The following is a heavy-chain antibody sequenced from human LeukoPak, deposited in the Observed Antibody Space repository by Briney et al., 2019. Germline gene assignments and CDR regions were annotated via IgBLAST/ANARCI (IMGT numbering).Heavy chain of an antibody. CDR2: IIPIFGTA. CDR1: GGTFSSYA. CDR3: ARDSSIAANSYFDY. V-gene: IGHV1-69*05. J-gene: IGHJ4*02. D-gene: IGHD6-6*01. Sequence: ASVKVSCKASGGTFSSYAISWVRQAPGQGLEWMGGIIPIFGTANYAQKFQGRVTITTDESTSTAYMELSSLRSEDTAVYYCARDSSIAANSYFDYWGQGTLVTVSS.